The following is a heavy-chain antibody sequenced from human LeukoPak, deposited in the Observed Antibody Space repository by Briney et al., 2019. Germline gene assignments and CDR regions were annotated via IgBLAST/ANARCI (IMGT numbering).Heavy chain of an antibody. CDR3: ARDREHSYGSDLDH. CDR2: NNVAGDS. V-gene: IGHV4-4*07. CDR1: GGFIHTYN. J-gene: IGHJ4*02. D-gene: IGHD5-18*01. Sequence: PSETLSLTCTVSGGFIHTYNCIWIRQPAGKGLEWVGRNNVAGDSYYNPSLKSRVSISVDRPNNRFSLELTSVTAADTAVYYCARDREHSYGSDLDHWGQGILVTVSS.